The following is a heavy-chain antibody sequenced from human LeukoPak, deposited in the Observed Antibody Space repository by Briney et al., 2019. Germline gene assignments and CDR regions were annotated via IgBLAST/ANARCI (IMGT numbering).Heavy chain of an antibody. CDR1: GFTVSGNY. CDR3: ARRAGGYSHPYDY. CDR2: IYSGGTT. D-gene: IGHD4-23*01. Sequence: TGGSLRLSCAVSGFTVSGNYMSWVRQAPGKGLEWVSLIYSGGTTYYADSVEGRFTISRDNSKNTLYLQMNSLRAEDTAVYYCARRAGGYSHPYDYWGQGILVTVSS. J-gene: IGHJ4*02. V-gene: IGHV3-53*01.